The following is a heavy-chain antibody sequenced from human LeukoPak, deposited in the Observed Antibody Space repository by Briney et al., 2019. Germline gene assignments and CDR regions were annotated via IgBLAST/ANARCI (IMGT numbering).Heavy chain of an antibody. D-gene: IGHD3-10*01. CDR2: IDPSGGST. V-gene: IGHV1-46*01. CDR1: GYSFTIYY. Sequence: ASVTVSFTASGYSFTIYYMHWVRQAPGQGLELMGIIDPSGGSTNYAQKFQGRITMTRDKSTSTVYMELSSLRSEDTAIYYCATLGSGSSPIIDFDFWGQGTLVTVSS. J-gene: IGHJ4*02. CDR3: ATLGSGSSPIIDFDF.